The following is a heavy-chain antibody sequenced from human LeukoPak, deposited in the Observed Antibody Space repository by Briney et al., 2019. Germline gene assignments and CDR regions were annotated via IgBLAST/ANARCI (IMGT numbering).Heavy chain of an antibody. V-gene: IGHV1-18*01. J-gene: IGHJ4*02. CDR3: ARQRYRSTQWLVDPTDY. D-gene: IGHD6-19*01. CDR1: GYPFTSYG. Sequence: GASVKVSCKASGYPFTSYGITWVRQAPGQGLEWMGWISAYNGHTNYAQNLQGRVTMTTDTSTATAYMELRSLRSDDTAVYYCARQRYRSTQWLVDPTDYWGQGTLVTVSS. CDR2: ISAYNGHT.